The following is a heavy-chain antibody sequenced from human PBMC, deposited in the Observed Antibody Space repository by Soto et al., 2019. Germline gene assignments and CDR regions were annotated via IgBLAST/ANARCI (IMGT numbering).Heavy chain of an antibody. CDR2: ISARGASS. V-gene: IGHV3-23*01. CDR1: GFSFSSYA. J-gene: IGHJ4*02. CDR3: AKGSIEYSASVDN. Sequence: VQLLESGGGLVQPGGSLRLSCAASGFSFSSYAMVWVRQAPGKGLEWVSVISARGASSYFADSVKGRFTISRDNSKNVLSLEMNSLRAEDTAIYFCAKGSIEYSASVDNWGQGTLVLVSS. D-gene: IGHD5-12*01.